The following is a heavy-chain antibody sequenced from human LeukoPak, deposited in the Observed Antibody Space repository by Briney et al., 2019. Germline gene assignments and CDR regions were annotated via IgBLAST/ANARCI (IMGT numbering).Heavy chain of an antibody. Sequence: ASVKVSCKASGYTFTSYGTSWVRQAPGQGLEWMGWISAYNGNTNYAQKLQGRVTMTTDTSTSTAYMELRSLRSDDTAVYYCARVNLLVWNTRNCFDPGGQEPLVTVSS. V-gene: IGHV1-18*01. J-gene: IGHJ5*02. CDR1: GYTFTSYG. D-gene: IGHD1/OR15-1a*01. CDR2: ISAYNGNT. CDR3: ARVNLLVWNTRNCFDP.